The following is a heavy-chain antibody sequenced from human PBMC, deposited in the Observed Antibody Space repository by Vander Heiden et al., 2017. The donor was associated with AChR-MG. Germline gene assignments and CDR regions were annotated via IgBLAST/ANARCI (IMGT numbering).Heavy chain of an antibody. CDR1: GDSIRRGGDY. J-gene: IGHJ4*02. CDR2: IYYTGTT. D-gene: IGHD6-13*01. V-gene: IGHV4-31*03. CDR3: ARGGASAGLFDH. Sequence: QVQLQESGPGLVKPSQTLSLTCTISGDSIRRGGDYWTWIRQLPEKGLEWIGYIYYTGTTSYNQSLESRVTISVDTSTQQFSLKLTSVTAADTAVYFCARGGASAGLFDHWGRGTLVTVSS.